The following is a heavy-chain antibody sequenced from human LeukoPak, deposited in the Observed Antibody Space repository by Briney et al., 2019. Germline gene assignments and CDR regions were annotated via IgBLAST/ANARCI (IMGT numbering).Heavy chain of an antibody. CDR3: ARHSGYERD. V-gene: IGHV4-30-4*01. Sequence: SQTLSLTCTVSGDSISSGGDFWSWIRQPPGKGLEWIGYIHSSGTTHYKSSLTSRITMSLHTSKNEFSLKVTSVTAADTAIYYCARHSGYERDWGQGTLVTVSS. D-gene: IGHD5-12*01. CDR2: IHSSGTT. J-gene: IGHJ4*02. CDR1: GDSISSGGDF.